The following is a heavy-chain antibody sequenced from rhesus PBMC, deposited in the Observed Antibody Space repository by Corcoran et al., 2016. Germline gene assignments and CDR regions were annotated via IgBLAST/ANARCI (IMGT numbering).Heavy chain of an antibody. Sequence: QLQLQESGPGLVKPSETLSVTCAVSGGSISSSYWSWIRQAPGKGLEWIGYIYGSGSSTNYNPSLKSRVNLSVDTSKNQLSLKLSSVTAADTAVYYCASDRYCTGSGCYALDYLGQGVLVTVSS. J-gene: IGHJ4*01. CDR1: GGSISSSY. CDR3: ASDRYCTGSGCYALDY. V-gene: IGHV4-169*02. CDR2: IYGSGSST. D-gene: IGHD2-21*01.